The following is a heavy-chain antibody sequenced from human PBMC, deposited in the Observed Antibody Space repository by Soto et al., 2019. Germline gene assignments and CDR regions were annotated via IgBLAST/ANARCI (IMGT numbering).Heavy chain of an antibody. CDR2: ISNSGST. J-gene: IGHJ4*02. D-gene: IGHD4-17*01. V-gene: IGHV4-30-4*08. CDR1: GGSISRGAYF. CDR3: ARLRYGGFDY. Sequence: SETLSLTCTVSGGSISRGAYFWTRIRQHPGKGLEWIGYISNSGSTYYNPSLKSRLTISVDTSKNQFSLKLSSVTAADTAVYYCARLRYGGFDYWGQGTLVTVSS.